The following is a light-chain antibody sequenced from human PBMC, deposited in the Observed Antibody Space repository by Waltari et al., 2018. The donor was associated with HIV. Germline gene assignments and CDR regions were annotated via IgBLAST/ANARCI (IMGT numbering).Light chain of an antibody. J-gene: IGLJ2*01. CDR2: QDN. Sequence: SYDLTQPPSVAVVPRQTANITCSGDKLGAKYVCWYHQKPGQSPVLVMYQDNKRPLGIPERFSGSNSGNTATLTISGALAMDEADYYCQAWDRNTVVFGGGTKLTVL. CDR3: QAWDRNTVV. V-gene: IGLV3-1*01. CDR1: KLGAKY.